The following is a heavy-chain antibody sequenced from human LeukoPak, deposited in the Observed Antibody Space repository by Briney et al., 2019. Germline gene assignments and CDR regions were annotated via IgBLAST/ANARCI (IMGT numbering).Heavy chain of an antibody. V-gene: IGHV1-2*02. CDR1: GYTFTSYG. J-gene: IGHJ3*02. CDR2: INPNSGGT. Sequence: ASVKVSCKASGYTFTSYGINWVRQAPGQGLEWMGWINPNSGGTNYAQKFQGRVTMTRDTSISTAYMELSRLRSDDTAVYYCARMRRGLGAFDIWGQGTMVTVSS. CDR3: ARMRRGLGAFDI.